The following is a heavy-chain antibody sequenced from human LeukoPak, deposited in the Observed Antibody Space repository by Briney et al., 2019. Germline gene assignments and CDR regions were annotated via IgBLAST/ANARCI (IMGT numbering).Heavy chain of an antibody. CDR3: ASMRLDCSGGSCYVDYYYYGMDV. V-gene: IGHV1-69*06. CDR2: IIPIFGTA. D-gene: IGHD2-15*01. J-gene: IGHJ6*04. Sequence: SLKVSCKASGGTFSSYAISWVRQAPGQGLEWMGGIIPIFGTANYAQKFQGRVTITADKSTSTAYMELCSLRSEDTAVYYCASMRLDCSGGSCYVDYYYYGMDVWGKGTTVTVSS. CDR1: GGTFSSYA.